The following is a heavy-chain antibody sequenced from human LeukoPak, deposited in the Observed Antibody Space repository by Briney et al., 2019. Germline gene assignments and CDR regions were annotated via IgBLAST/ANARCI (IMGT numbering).Heavy chain of an antibody. D-gene: IGHD3-10*01. Sequence: SEALSLTCGVYGDSFDDYYWNWIRQFPEKRLEWIGEVDHSGRTTYSPSLQGRVTISVDTSKSQFSLKLNSVTAADTAVYFCAATNYFYGSGSFHKRDSWGQGTLVTVSS. CDR2: VDHSGRT. CDR1: GDSFDDYY. V-gene: IGHV4-34*01. CDR3: AATNYFYGSGSFHKRDS. J-gene: IGHJ4*02.